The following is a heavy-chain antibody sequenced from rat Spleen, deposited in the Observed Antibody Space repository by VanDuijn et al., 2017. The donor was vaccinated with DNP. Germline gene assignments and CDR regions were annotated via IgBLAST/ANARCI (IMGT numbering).Heavy chain of an antibody. Sequence: EVQLVESGGGRVQPGRSLKLSCAASGFTFSDYYMAWVRQTPTKGLEWVATISTSGSRTYYPDSVKGRFTISRDNAESSLYLQIKGLKSDDTGTYYCARGGNNYATWFAYWGQGTLVTVSS. D-gene: IGHD1-10*01. CDR2: ISTSGSRT. CDR3: ARGGNNYATWFAY. CDR1: GFTFSDYY. V-gene: IGHV5-25*01. J-gene: IGHJ3*01.